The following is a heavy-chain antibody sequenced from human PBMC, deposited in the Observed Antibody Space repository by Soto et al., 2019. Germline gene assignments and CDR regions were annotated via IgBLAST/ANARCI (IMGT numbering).Heavy chain of an antibody. CDR3: ARPSSTSCPLCGMDV. CDR2: IYYSGST. CDR1: GGSISSSSYY. Sequence: QLQLQESGPGLVKPSETLSLTCTVSGGSISSSSYYWGWIRQPPGKGPERIGTIYYSGSTYYNPSLKSRVTISREPSKNQFSLKLSSVTAADTAVYYCARPSSTSCPLCGMDVWGQGTTVTASS. V-gene: IGHV4-39*01. J-gene: IGHJ6*02. D-gene: IGHD2-2*01.